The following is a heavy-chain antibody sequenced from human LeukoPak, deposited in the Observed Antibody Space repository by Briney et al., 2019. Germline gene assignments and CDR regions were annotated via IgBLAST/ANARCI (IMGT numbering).Heavy chain of an antibody. CDR2: ISSGSLYT. V-gene: IGHV3-21*01. CDR1: GFIFSSYS. CDR3: TRGIGHSDTNGYYHAY. D-gene: IGHD3-22*01. J-gene: IGHJ4*02. Sequence: GGSLRLSCAASGFIFSSYSMNWVGQAPGKGLEWVSSISSGSLYTFYADSVKGRFTISRDNAKKSVYLQMNSLRAEDTAVYYCTRGIGHSDTNGYYHAYWRQGALVTVSS.